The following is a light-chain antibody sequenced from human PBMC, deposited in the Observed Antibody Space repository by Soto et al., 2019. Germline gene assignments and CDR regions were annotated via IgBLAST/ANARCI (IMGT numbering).Light chain of an antibody. CDR1: QSVRSK. CDR2: GAS. Sequence: EIMMTQSPATLSVSPGERATLSCRASQSVRSKLAWYQQKPGQAPRLLIYGASTRATGIPARFSGSGSGTEFTLTISRLQSEDFAVYYCQQYNNWPPYTFAQGTKLEIK. J-gene: IGKJ2*01. CDR3: QQYNNWPPYT. V-gene: IGKV3-15*01.